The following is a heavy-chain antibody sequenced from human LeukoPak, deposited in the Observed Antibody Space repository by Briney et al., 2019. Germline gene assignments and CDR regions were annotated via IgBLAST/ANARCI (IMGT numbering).Heavy chain of an antibody. CDR2: IKQDGSEK. D-gene: IGHD4-17*01. Sequence: GGSLRLSCAASGFTFSSYWMSLVRQAPGKGLEWVANIKQDGSEKYYVDSVKGRFTISRDNAKNSLYLQMNSLRAEDTAVYYCARDDYGDHDCFDYWGQGTLVTVSS. CDR1: GFTFSSYW. J-gene: IGHJ4*02. V-gene: IGHV3-7*01. CDR3: ARDDYGDHDCFDY.